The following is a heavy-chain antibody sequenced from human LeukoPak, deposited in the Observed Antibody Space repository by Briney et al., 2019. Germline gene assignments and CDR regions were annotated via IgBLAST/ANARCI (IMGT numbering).Heavy chain of an antibody. V-gene: IGHV1-46*01. J-gene: IGHJ6*03. Sequence: ASVKVSCKASGYTFTSYYMHWVRQAPGQGLEWMGIINPSGGSTSYAQKFQGRVTMTRDMSTSTVYMELSSLRSEDTAVYYCARGGYSYGPLYYYYYYYMDVWGKGTTVTVSS. CDR1: GYTFTSYY. CDR2: INPSGGST. CDR3: ARGGYSYGPLYYYYYYYMDV. D-gene: IGHD5-18*01.